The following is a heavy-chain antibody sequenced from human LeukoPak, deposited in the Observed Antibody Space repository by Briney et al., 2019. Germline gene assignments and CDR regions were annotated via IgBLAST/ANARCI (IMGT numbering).Heavy chain of an antibody. CDR3: ARTGRFGVASWFNP. J-gene: IGHJ5*02. CDR2: IYYSGST. CDR1: GVSITSSSYY. Sequence: PSETLSLTCTVSGVSITSSSYYWAWIRQSPGKGLEWIGSIYYSGSTYFNPSLKSRVTTSVDTSENQFSLKLTSVTAADTALYYCARTGRFGVASWFNPWGQGTLITVSS. V-gene: IGHV4-39*01. D-gene: IGHD3-3*01.